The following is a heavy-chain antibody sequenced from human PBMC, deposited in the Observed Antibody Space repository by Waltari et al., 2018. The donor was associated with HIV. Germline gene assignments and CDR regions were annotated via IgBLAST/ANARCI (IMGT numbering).Heavy chain of an antibody. CDR3: ARHALRVGAAYWNFDL. Sequence: QLQLQESGPGLVKPSETLSLTCTVSGGSVRSSSYFWGWIRQPPGKGLEWVGRIYYTGIAYYNPSLKSRVTISVDTSKNQFSLKVTSVTAADTAVYYCARHALRVGAAYWNFDLWGRGTLVTVSS. CDR1: GGSVRSSSYF. J-gene: IGHJ2*01. CDR2: IYYTGIA. D-gene: IGHD1-26*01. V-gene: IGHV4-39*01.